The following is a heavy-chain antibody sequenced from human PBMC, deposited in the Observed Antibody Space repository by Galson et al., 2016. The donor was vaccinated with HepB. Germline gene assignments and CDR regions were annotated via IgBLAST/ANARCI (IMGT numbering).Heavy chain of an antibody. J-gene: IGHJ4*02. CDR1: GFSFRSHA. CDR2: IYSGGST. V-gene: IGHV3-53*01. Sequence: SLRLSCAVSGFSFRSHAMNWARQAPGKGLEWVSLIYSGGSTYYADSVKGRFTISRDNSKNTLYLQMNSLRAEDTAVYYCARLYFGSGGAVDYWGQGTLVTVSS. CDR3: ARLYFGSGGAVDY. D-gene: IGHD3-10*01.